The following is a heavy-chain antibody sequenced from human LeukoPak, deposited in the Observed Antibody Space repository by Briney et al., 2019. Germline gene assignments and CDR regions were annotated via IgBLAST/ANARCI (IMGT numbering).Heavy chain of an antibody. CDR3: ARQWLVRGGYVY. J-gene: IGHJ4*02. CDR1: GGSISSGGYY. D-gene: IGHD6-19*01. Sequence: SETLSLTCTVSGGSISSGGYYWSWIRQPPGKGLEWIGYIYYSGSTNYNPSLKSRVTISVDTSKNQFSLKLSSVTAADTAVYYCARQWLVRGGYVYWGQGTLVTVSS. CDR2: IYYSGST. V-gene: IGHV4-61*08.